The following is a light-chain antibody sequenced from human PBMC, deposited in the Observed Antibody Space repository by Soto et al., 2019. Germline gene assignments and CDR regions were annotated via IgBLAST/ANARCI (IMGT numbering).Light chain of an antibody. CDR1: QSISSY. CDR3: QQSYSTRWT. V-gene: IGKV1-39*01. J-gene: IGKJ1*01. Sequence: DIQMTPSPSSLSASVRDRVTITCRASQSISSYLNWYQQKPGKAPKLLIYAASSLQSGVPSRFSGSGSGTDFTLTISSLQPEDFATYYCQQSYSTRWTFGQGTKVDIK. CDR2: AAS.